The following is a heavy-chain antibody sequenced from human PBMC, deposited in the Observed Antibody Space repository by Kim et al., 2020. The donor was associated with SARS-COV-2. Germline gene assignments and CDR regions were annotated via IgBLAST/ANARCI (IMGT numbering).Heavy chain of an antibody. D-gene: IGHD6-19*01. Sequence: GGSLRLSCTASGFTFGDYAMSWVRQAPGKGLEWVGFIRSKAYGGTIEYAASVKGRFTISRDDSKSIAYLQMNSLKTEDTAVYFCTRESVAGTDPYYYHGMDVWGQGTTVTVSS. CDR3: TRESVAGTDPYYYHGMDV. V-gene: IGHV3-49*04. CDR1: GFTFGDYA. J-gene: IGHJ6*02. CDR2: IRSKAYGGTI.